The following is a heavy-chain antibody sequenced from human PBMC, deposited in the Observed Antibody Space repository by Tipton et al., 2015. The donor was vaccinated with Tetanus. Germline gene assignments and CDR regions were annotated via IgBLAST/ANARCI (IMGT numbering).Heavy chain of an antibody. J-gene: IGHJ3*02. Sequence: SLRLSCAASGFTVSSNYMSWVRQAPGKGLEWVSVIYSGGSTYYADSVKGRFTISRDNSKNTLYLQMNSLRAEDTAVYYCARDEVGLYAFDIWGQGTMVPASS. V-gene: IGHV3-53*01. CDR1: GFTVSSNY. CDR3: ARDEVGLYAFDI. D-gene: IGHD1-26*01. CDR2: IYSGGST.